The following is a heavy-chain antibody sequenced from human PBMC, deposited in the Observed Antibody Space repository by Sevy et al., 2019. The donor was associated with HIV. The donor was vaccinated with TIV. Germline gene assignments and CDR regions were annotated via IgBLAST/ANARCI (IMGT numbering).Heavy chain of an antibody. CDR2: PSGSGGST. J-gene: IGHJ4*02. CDR3: AKDHVTLVVMVVAATGLDY. D-gene: IGHD2-15*01. Sequence: GGSLRLSCAASGFTFSSYAMSWVRRAPGKGLEWVSVPSGSGGSTYYADSVKGRFTISRDNSKNTLILQMNSLRAEDTAVYYCAKDHVTLVVMVVAATGLDYWGQGTLVTVSS. V-gene: IGHV3-23*01. CDR1: GFTFSSYA.